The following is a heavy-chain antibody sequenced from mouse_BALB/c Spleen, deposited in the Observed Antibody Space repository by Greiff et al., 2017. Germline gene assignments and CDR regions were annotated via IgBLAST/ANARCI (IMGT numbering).Heavy chain of an antibody. D-gene: IGHD3-1*01. CDR3: ARGGAMMDY. J-gene: IGHJ4*01. CDR1: GFTFSDYY. V-gene: IGHV5-4*02. CDR2: ISDGGSYT. Sequence: EVMLVESGGGLVKPGGSLKLSCAASGFTFSDYYMYWVRQTPEKRLEWVATISDGGSYTYYPDSVKGRFTISRDNAKNNLYLQMSSLKSEDTAMYYCARGGAMMDYWGQGTSVTVSS.